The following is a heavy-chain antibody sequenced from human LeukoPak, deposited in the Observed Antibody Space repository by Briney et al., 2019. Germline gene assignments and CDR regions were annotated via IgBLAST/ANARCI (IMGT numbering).Heavy chain of an antibody. Sequence: ASVKVSCKASGYSFTSYGFTWERRAPGQGLEWMGWVSAYDGSTNYAQKIWGRVTMTTDASKNTVYMELRSLRFDDTAVYYCARGGRDGMDVWGQGTAVTVSS. CDR2: VSAYDGST. V-gene: IGHV1-18*01. CDR3: ARGGRDGMDV. CDR1: GYSFTSYG. D-gene: IGHD3-10*01. J-gene: IGHJ6*02.